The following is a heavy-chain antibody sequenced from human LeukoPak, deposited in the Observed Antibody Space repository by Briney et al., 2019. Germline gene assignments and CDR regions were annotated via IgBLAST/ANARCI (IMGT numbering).Heavy chain of an antibody. CDR1: GFTFSWYG. CDR3: VKDLSDRDVDY. D-gene: IGHD2-21*02. CDR2: ISKNGGNT. V-gene: IGHV3-64D*06. Sequence: GSPRLSCLGSGFTFSWYGMNWVRQAPGRGLEYVSAISKNGGNTYYVDSVKGRFTISRDNSKNTLYLQMNSLRVEDTAVYFCVKDLSDRDVDYWGQGTLVTVSS. J-gene: IGHJ4*02.